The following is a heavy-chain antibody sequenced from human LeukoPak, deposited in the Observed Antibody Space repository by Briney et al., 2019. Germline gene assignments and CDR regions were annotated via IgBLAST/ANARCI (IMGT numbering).Heavy chain of an antibody. CDR1: GGSISSYY. CDR3: AREYSPAAGYYYYYMDV. Sequence: SETLSLTCTVSGGSISSYYWSWIRQPAGKGLEWIGRIYTSGSTNYNPSLKSRVTMSVDTSKNQFSLKLSSVTAADTAVYYCAREYSPAAGYYYYYMDVWGKGTTVTVSS. D-gene: IGHD1-14*01. J-gene: IGHJ6*03. CDR2: IYTSGST. V-gene: IGHV4-4*07.